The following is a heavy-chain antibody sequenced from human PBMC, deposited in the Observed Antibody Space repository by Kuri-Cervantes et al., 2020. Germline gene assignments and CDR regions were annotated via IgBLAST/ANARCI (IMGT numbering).Heavy chain of an antibody. V-gene: IGHV4/OR15-8*01. CDR1: GYSISSPYY. Sequence: ESLKISCVVSGYSISSPYYWSWIRQPPGKGLEWIGEINHSGSTNYNPSLKSRVTISVDTSKNQFSLKLSSVTAADTAVYYCAREGWSYVAFDIWGQGTMVTVSS. D-gene: IGHD3-16*01. CDR3: AREGWSYVAFDI. J-gene: IGHJ3*02. CDR2: INHSGST.